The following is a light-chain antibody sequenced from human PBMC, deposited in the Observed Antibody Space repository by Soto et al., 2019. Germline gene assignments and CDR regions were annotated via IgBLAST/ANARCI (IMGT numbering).Light chain of an antibody. J-gene: IGKJ1*01. CDR2: DAS. V-gene: IGKV1-5*01. Sequence: DLQMTQSPSTLSASVGDRVTITCRASQTISGWLAWYQQKPGKVPNLLIYDASSLQSGVPSRFSGSGSGTEFTLTISSLQPDDFATYYCQQYNSWTCGQGTKVDIK. CDR1: QTISGW. CDR3: QQYNSWT.